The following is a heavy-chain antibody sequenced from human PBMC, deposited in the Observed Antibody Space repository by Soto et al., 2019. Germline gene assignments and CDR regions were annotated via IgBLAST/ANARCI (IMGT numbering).Heavy chain of an antibody. Sequence: ASVKVSCKASGYNFTDYHIHWVRQAPGQGLEWLGRINPKSGGTSTAQKFQGWVTMTTDTSISTASMELTRLTSDDTAIYYCARGDSTDCSNGVCSFFYNHDMDVWGQGTTVTVSS. J-gene: IGHJ6*02. CDR3: ARGDSTDCSNGVCSFFYNHDMDV. V-gene: IGHV1-2*04. CDR2: INPKSGGT. CDR1: GYNFTDYH. D-gene: IGHD2-8*01.